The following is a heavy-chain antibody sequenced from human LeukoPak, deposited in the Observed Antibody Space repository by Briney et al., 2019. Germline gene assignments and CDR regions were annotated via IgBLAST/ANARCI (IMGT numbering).Heavy chain of an antibody. V-gene: IGHV1-2*02. Sequence: GASVKVSCKASGYSFTGYYMHWVRQAPGQGLEWVGWINPNSGGTNYAQKFQGRVTMTRDTSISTAYVELSRLRSDDTAVYYCAEYYYDSSGNSGVAFDIWGQGTMVTVSS. CDR2: INPNSGGT. D-gene: IGHD3-22*01. J-gene: IGHJ3*02. CDR1: GYSFTGYY. CDR3: AEYYYDSSGNSGVAFDI.